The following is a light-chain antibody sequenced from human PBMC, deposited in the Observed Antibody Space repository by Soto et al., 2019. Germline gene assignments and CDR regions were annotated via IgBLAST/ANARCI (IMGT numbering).Light chain of an antibody. V-gene: IGKV1-9*01. J-gene: IGKJ1*01. Sequence: GDRVTITWRASQTITTWMAWYQQKKGKAPKLLVYDASTLQSGVATRFSGSGSGTEFTLIISRLETEDFEVYSCQQRSNWPRTFGQGTKVDI. CDR2: DAS. CDR1: QTITTW. CDR3: QQRSNWPRT.